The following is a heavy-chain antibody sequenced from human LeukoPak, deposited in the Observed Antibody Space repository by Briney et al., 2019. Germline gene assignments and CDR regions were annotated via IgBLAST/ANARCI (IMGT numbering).Heavy chain of an antibody. D-gene: IGHD2-2*01. Sequence: ASVKVSCKASGYTFTGYYMHWVRQAPGQGLEWMGRINPNSGGTNYAQKFQGRVTMTRDTSISTAYMELSRLRSDDTAVYYCARIRLGYCSSTSCPSGAHYYYGMDVWGQGTTVTVSS. CDR2: INPNSGGT. CDR3: ARIRLGYCSSTSCPSGAHYYYGMDV. CDR1: GYTFTGYY. J-gene: IGHJ6*02. V-gene: IGHV1-2*06.